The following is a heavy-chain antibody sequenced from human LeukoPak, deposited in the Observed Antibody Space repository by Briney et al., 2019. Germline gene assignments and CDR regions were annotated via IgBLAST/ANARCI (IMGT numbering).Heavy chain of an antibody. CDR2: ISSSGSTI. D-gene: IGHD3-22*01. J-gene: IGHJ4*02. Sequence: PGGSLRLSCAASGFTFSDYYMSWIRQAPGKGLEWVSYISSSGSTIYYADSVKGRFTISRDNAKNSLYLQMNSLRAKDTAVYYCARRWVTYYYDSSGPDYWGQGTLVTVSS. V-gene: IGHV3-11*01. CDR3: ARRWVTYYYDSSGPDY. CDR1: GFTFSDYY.